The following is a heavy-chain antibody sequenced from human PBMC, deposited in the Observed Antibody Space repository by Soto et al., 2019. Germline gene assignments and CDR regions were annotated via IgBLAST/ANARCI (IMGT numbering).Heavy chain of an antibody. CDR1: GSTFISYT. V-gene: IGHV1-69*02. Sequence: QVQLVQSGAEVKRPGSSVKVSCVASGSTFISYTFSWVRKAPGQGLEWMGRITPFFGITNYAQKFQSRVTITADKSTGTAYMELSSLRSEDTAVYYCASATATTNYYYMDVWGKGTTVTVSS. D-gene: IGHD4-17*01. CDR2: ITPFFGIT. J-gene: IGHJ6*03. CDR3: ASATATTNYYYMDV.